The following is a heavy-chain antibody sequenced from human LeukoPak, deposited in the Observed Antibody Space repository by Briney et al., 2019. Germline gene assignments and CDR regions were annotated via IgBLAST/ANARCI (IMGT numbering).Heavy chain of an antibody. CDR2: ISYDGTNK. Sequence: PGGSLRLSCAASGFTFSSYAMHWVRQAPGKGLEWVTVISYDGTNKYYTDSVKGRFTISRDNSKNTLYLQMNSLRAEDTAVYYCAKGYYYGSGSQNTYDYWGQGTLVTVSS. J-gene: IGHJ4*02. CDR3: AKGYYYGSGSQNTYDY. D-gene: IGHD3-10*01. CDR1: GFTFSSYA. V-gene: IGHV3-30*04.